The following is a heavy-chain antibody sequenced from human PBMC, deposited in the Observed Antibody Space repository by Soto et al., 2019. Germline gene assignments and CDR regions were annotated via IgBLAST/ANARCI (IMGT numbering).Heavy chain of an antibody. CDR2: INAGSGNT. J-gene: IGHJ5*02. CDR3: ARDRGYYESSGYSRLYNWFDP. CDR1: GYTFTSYA. Sequence: GASVKVSFKASGYTFTSYAMHWVRQAPGQRLEWMGWINAGSGNTKYSQKFQGRVTITRDTSASTAYMELSSLGSEDTAVYYCARDRGYYESSGYSRLYNWFDPWGQGTRVTVSS. D-gene: IGHD3-22*01. V-gene: IGHV1-3*01.